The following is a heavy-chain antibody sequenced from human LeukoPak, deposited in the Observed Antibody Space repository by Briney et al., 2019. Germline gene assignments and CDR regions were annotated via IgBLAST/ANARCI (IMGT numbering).Heavy chain of an antibody. J-gene: IGHJ4*02. CDR2: FYTSGST. CDR3: ARDRLFGSGHRYFDY. CDR1: GGFITCYF. V-gene: IGHV4-4*07. D-gene: IGHD3-22*01. Sequence: SETLSLTCTVSGGFITCYFWSWIRQPAGEGLEWIGRFYTSGSTNYNPSLKSRVTMSVDTSKNQFSLKLSYVTAADTAVYYCARDRLFGSGHRYFDYWGQGNLVTVSS.